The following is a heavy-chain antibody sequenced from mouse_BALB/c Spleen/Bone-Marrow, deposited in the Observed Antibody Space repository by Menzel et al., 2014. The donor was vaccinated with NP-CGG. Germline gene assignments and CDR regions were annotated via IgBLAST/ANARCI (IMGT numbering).Heavy chain of an antibody. CDR1: GYDFTSYL. J-gene: IGHJ3*01. V-gene: IGHV1-54*01. D-gene: IGHD4-1*01. CDR3: ARNANWLFTY. Sequence: VMLVESGAEVVRPGTSVKVSCKASGYDFTSYLIEWIKQRPGQGLEWIGVINPGSGGSNYNEKFTGKATLTVDKSSSTAYMQLSSPTSDDSAVYFCARNANWLFTYWGQGTLVTVSA. CDR2: INPGSGGS.